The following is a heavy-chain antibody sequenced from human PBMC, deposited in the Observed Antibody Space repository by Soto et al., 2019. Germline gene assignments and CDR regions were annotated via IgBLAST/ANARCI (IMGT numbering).Heavy chain of an antibody. J-gene: IGHJ4*02. CDR2: IYPGDHET. D-gene: IGHD6-13*01. CDR1: GYTFSNFW. CDR3: ARSPRSSPYFDY. V-gene: IGHV5-51*01. Sequence: PGESMKISCSCSGYTFSNFWIAWVRHLPGKGLEWMGIIYPGDHETRYSPSFHGKVTISADKSINTAYLQWSSLEASDSASYYCARSPRSSPYFDYWGQGALVTVSS.